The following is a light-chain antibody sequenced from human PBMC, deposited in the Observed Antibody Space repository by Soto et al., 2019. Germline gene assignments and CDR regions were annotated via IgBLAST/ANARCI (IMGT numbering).Light chain of an antibody. J-gene: IGKJ1*01. CDR1: QSVRSSY. V-gene: IGKV3-20*01. Sequence: EIVLTQSPGTLSLSPGERATLSCRASQSVRSSYLAWYQQKPGQAPRLLIYGASSRATGIPDRFSGSGSGTEFTLTISRLEPEDFAVYYCQQYGSSPRTFGQGTNVEIK. CDR3: QQYGSSPRT. CDR2: GAS.